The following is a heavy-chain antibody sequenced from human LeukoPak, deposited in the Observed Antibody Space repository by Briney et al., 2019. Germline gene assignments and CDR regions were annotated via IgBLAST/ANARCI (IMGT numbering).Heavy chain of an antibody. D-gene: IGHD6-13*01. J-gene: IGHJ4*02. CDR3: ARRPMPSAGYYFDY. Sequence: GESLKISCKGSGYSSTNYWIGWVRQMPGKGLEWMGIIYPGDTDTRYSPSFHGQVTISVDKSISTAYLQWSSLKASDTAMYYCARRPMPSAGYYFDYWGQGTLVTVSS. CDR2: IYPGDTDT. CDR1: GYSSTNYW. V-gene: IGHV5-51*01.